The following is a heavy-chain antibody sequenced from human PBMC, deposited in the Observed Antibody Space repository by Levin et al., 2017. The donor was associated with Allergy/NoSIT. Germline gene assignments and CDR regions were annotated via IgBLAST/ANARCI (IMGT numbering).Heavy chain of an antibody. D-gene: IGHD2-2*01. CDR2: IIPIFGTA. J-gene: IGHJ6*03. CDR1: GGTFSSYA. CDR3: ARADYCSSTSCYAERVDYDYMDG. Sequence: SVKVSCKASGGTFSSYAISWVRQAPGQGLEWMGGIIPIFGTANYAQKFQGRVTITADESTSTAYMELSSLRSEDTAVYYCARADYCSSTSCYAERVDYDYMDGWGKGTTVTVSS. V-gene: IGHV1-69*13.